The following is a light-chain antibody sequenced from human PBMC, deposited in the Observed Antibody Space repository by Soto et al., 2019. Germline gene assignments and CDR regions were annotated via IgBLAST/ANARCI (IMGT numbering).Light chain of an antibody. CDR1: QTVSSSY. Sequence: EIVLTQSPGTLSLSPGERATLSGRASQTVSSSYLVWYQQKPGQAPRLLIYGASNRATGISDRFSGSGSGTDFTLTISRLEPEDFAVYYCQQYGSSLTWTFGQGTKVDIK. V-gene: IGKV3-20*01. CDR3: QQYGSSLTWT. J-gene: IGKJ1*01. CDR2: GAS.